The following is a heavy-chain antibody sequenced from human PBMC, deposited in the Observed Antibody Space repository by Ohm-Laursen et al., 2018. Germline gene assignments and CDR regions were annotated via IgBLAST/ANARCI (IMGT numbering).Heavy chain of an antibody. V-gene: IGHV4-39*07. CDR2: INHSGST. CDR1: GGSISSSSYY. Sequence: SDTLSLTCTVSGGSISSSSYYWGWIRQPPGKGLEWIGEINHSGSTNYNPSLKSRVTISVDTSKNQLSLKVNSVTAADTAVYYCARCGRIAARQRGYYGMDVWGQGTTVTVSS. CDR3: ARCGRIAARQRGYYGMDV. D-gene: IGHD6-6*01. J-gene: IGHJ6*02.